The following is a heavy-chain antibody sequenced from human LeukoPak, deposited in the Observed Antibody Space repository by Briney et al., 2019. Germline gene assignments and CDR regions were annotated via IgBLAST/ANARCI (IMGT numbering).Heavy chain of an antibody. Sequence: SVKVSCKASGGTFSSYAISWVRQAPGQGLEWMGGIIPIFGTANYAQKFQGRVTITTDESTSTAHMELSRLRSDDTAVYYCAREVCSTSCYNDYWGQGTLVTVSS. D-gene: IGHD2-2*02. CDR2: IIPIFGTA. CDR3: AREVCSTSCYNDY. CDR1: GGTFSSYA. J-gene: IGHJ4*02. V-gene: IGHV1-69*05.